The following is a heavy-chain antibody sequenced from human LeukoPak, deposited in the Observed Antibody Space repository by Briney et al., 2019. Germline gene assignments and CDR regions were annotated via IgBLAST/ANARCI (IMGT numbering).Heavy chain of an antibody. CDR1: GYTFTGYY. CDR2: INPNSGGT. D-gene: IGHD3-3*01. CDR3: ARDYYDFWSGTYYYYYMDV. J-gene: IGHJ6*03. V-gene: IGHV1-2*02. Sequence: ASVKVSCKASGYTFTGYYMLWVRQAPGQGLEWLGWINPNSGGTNYAQKFQGRVTMTRDTSISTAYMELSRLRSDDTAVYYCARDYYDFWSGTYYYYYMDVWGKGTTVTVSS.